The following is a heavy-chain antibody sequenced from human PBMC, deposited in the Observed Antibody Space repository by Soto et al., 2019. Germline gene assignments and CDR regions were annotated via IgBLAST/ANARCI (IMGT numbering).Heavy chain of an antibody. CDR2: ISWNSGSM. D-gene: IGHD4-17*01. V-gene: IGHV3-9*01. CDR1: GFTFDAYA. J-gene: IGHJ3*02. CDR3: AKDYGDYGRAFDI. Sequence: EVQLVESGGGLVQPGRSLRLSCAASGFTFDAYAMHWVRQAPGKGLEWVSGISWNSGSMGYADSVKGRFTISRDNAKNSLYLQMNSLRAEDTALYYCAKDYGDYGRAFDIWGQGTMVTVSS.